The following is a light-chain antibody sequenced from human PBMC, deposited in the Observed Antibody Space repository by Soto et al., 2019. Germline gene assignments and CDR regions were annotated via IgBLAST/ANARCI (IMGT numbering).Light chain of an antibody. CDR3: SSYTTSSTVV. CDR1: SSDVGPYNY. Sequence: QSALTQPASVSGSPGQSITISCTGTSSDVGPYNYVSWYQQHPGKAPKVMIYEVSNRPLGVSNRFSGSKSGNTASLTISGLQAEDEADYYCSSYTTSSTVVFGGGTKLTVL. V-gene: IGLV2-14*01. CDR2: EVS. J-gene: IGLJ2*01.